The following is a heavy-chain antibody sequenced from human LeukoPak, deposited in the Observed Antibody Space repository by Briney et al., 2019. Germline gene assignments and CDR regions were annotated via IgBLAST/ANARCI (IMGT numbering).Heavy chain of an antibody. CDR1: RFRFDSYA. J-gene: IGHJ4*02. V-gene: IGHV3-30*04. CDR3: AKPRKVGATTSYFDY. CDR2: ISYDGSNK. Sequence: ARSVRLSGAACRFRFDSYAMQWVHQATGKGLEWVAVISYDGSNKYYADSVKGRFTISRDNSKNTLYLQMNRLRAEDTAVYYCAKPRKVGATTSYFDYWGQGTLVTVSS. D-gene: IGHD1-26*01.